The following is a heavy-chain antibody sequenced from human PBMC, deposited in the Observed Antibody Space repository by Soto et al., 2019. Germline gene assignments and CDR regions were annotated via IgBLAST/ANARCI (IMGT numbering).Heavy chain of an antibody. CDR2: IFQSGST. V-gene: IGHV4-4*02. Sequence: SETLSLTCTVSGGTIRSPDWWTWVRQPPGKGLEWIGEIFQSGSTNYTPSLESRVTISVDKSKNQFSLTLTSVTAADTAVYFCARGRGRYSSGWSWFDPWGQGILVTVSS. CDR3: ARGRGRYSSGWSWFDP. D-gene: IGHD6-19*01. CDR1: GGTIRSPDW. J-gene: IGHJ5*02.